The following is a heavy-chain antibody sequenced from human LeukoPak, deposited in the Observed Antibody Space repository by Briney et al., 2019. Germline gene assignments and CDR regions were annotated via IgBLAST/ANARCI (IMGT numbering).Heavy chain of an antibody. V-gene: IGHV3-33*01. J-gene: IGHJ6*04. D-gene: IGHD5-12*01. Sequence: GGSLRLSCAASGFTFSSYGMHWVRQAPGKGLEWVAVIWYDGSYKYYADSVKGRFTTSRDNSKNTLYLQMNSLRAEDTAVYYCARDTIVATRQGYYYYGMDVWGKGTTVTVSS. CDR2: IWYDGSYK. CDR3: ARDTIVATRQGYYYYGMDV. CDR1: GFTFSSYG.